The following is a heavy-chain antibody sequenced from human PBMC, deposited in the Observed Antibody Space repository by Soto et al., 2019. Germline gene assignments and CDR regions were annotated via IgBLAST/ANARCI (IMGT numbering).Heavy chain of an antibody. CDR2: LKSKTDGGAT. Sequence: GGSLRLSCTASGFTFTNALMHWVRQAPGKGLEWIGRLKSKTDGGATDYAAPVKGRFTISRDDSKNTLYLQMNSLRAEDTAVYYCAKETYYSGLDVWGQGTTVTVSS. J-gene: IGHJ6*02. CDR1: GFTFTNAL. CDR3: AKETYYSGLDV. V-gene: IGHV3-15*01.